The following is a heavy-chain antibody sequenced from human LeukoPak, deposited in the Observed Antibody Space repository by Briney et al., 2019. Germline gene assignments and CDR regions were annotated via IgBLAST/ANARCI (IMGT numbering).Heavy chain of an antibody. CDR2: IYSGGST. D-gene: IGHD5-12*01. CDR3: ARYSGYDGRGDAFDI. CDR1: GFTVSSNY. J-gene: IGHJ3*02. V-gene: IGHV3-66*01. Sequence: SGGSLRLSCAASGFTVSSNYMSWVRQAPGKGLEWVSVIYSGGSTYYADSVKGRFTISRDNSKNTLYLQMNSLRAEDTAVYYCARYSGYDGRGDAFDIWGQGTMVTVSS.